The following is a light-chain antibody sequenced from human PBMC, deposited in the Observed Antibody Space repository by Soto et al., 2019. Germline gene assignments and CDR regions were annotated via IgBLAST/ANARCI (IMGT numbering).Light chain of an antibody. CDR2: EVT. CDR3: SSYAGSNNFV. V-gene: IGLV2-8*01. J-gene: IGLJ1*01. Sequence: ALTQPPSASGSPGQSVTISFTGTSSEVGGWTYVSWYQQHPGKAPKVMIYEVTKRPSGVPDRFSGSKSGNTASLTVSGLQAEDEADYYCSSYAGSNNFVFGTGTKVTVL. CDR1: SSEVGGWTY.